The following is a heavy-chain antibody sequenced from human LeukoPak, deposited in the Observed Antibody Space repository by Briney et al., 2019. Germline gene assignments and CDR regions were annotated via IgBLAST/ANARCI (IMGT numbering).Heavy chain of an antibody. CDR1: GGSSSGYS. V-gene: IGHV4-34*01. CDR2: INHSGST. J-gene: IGHJ4*02. CDR3: ARAKYDFWSGYLHDY. Sequence: SETLSLTCAVYGGSSSGYSWSWIRQPPGRGLEWIGEINHSGSTNYNPSLKSRVTISVDTSKNQFSLKLSSVTAADTAVYYCARAKYDFWSGYLHDYWGQGTLVTVSS. D-gene: IGHD3-3*01.